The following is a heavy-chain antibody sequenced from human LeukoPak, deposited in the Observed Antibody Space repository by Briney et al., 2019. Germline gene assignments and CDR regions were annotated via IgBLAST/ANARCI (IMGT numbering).Heavy chain of an antibody. V-gene: IGHV4-39*07. D-gene: IGHD5-18*01. Sequence: SETLSLTCAVSGGSISSNSYYWGWIRQPPGKGLEWIGSIYYSGSTYYNPSLKSRVTISVDTSKNQFSLNLTSVIAADTAVYYCAREIGPRQLHLWGSAFDYWGQGTLVTVSS. CDR3: AREIGPRQLHLWGSAFDY. CDR1: GGSISSNSYY. J-gene: IGHJ4*02. CDR2: IYYSGST.